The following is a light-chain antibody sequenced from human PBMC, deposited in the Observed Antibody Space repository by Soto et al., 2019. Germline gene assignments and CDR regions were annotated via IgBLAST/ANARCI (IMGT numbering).Light chain of an antibody. Sequence: DIQMTQSPSSLSASVGDKVTITCRASQSISSYLNWYQQKPGKAPKLLIYAASNLQSGVPSRFSGSGSGTDFTLTIRSLQPEDFAVYYCQQYSNWPPINCGQGTRREIK. CDR3: QQYSNWPPIN. CDR1: QSISSY. J-gene: IGKJ5*01. CDR2: AAS. V-gene: IGKV1-39*01.